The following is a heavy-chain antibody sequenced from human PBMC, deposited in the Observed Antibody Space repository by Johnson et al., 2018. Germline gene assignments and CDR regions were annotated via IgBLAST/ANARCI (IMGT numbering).Heavy chain of an antibody. D-gene: IGHD3-10*01. CDR3: ARDQEGVTYGSGTYYNEYFRH. CDR1: GFTFSSYA. CDR2: TSSDGSNK. Sequence: QVQLVQSGGGVVQPGRSLRLSCAASGFTFSSYAMHWVRPAPGQGLAWGAVTSSDGSNKYYANSVKGRFIISRDNAKNSLYLQMNSLRAEDKAVYYCARDQEGVTYGSGTYYNEYFRHWGQGTLVTVSS. J-gene: IGHJ1*01. V-gene: IGHV3-30*04.